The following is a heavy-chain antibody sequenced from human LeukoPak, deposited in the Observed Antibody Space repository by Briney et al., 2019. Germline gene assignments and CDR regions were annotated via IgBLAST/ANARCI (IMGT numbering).Heavy chain of an antibody. D-gene: IGHD5-12*01. V-gene: IGHV4-59*01. CDR1: GGSISGYY. Sequence: PSETLSLTCTVSGGSISGYYWTWVRQPPGKGLEWIGYIYYSGSTKYNPSLKSRVSISVDTSKNQFSLKLNSVTAADTAVYYCARVVRHGYSDFWGQGTLVTVSS. CDR2: IYYSGST. J-gene: IGHJ4*02. CDR3: ARVVRHGYSDF.